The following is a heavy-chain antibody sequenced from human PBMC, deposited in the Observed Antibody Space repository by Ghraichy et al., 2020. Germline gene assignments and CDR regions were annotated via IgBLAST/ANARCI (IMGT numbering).Heavy chain of an antibody. CDR1: GFTVSSNY. CDR3: ARHQSYTYYYSGMDV. J-gene: IGHJ6*02. Sequence: GVSLRLSCAASGFTVSSNYMSWVRQAPGKGLDWVSVIYRGGNTFYAASVKGRFTISRDNSKNTLYLQMHSLRAEDTAVYYCARHQSYTYYYSGMDVWGPGTTVTVSS. D-gene: IGHD3-10*01. V-gene: IGHV3-66*04. CDR2: IYRGGNT.